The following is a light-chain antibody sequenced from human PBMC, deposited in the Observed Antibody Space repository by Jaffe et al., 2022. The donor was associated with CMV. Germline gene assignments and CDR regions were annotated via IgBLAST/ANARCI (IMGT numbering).Light chain of an antibody. CDR1: ISNIGVNI. J-gene: IGLJ3*02. CDR2: GTN. V-gene: IGLV1-44*01. Sequence: QSVLIQPPSASGTRGQRVTISCSGSISNIGVNIIGWYQQVPGTSPRLLIFGTNQRPSGVPARFSGSKSGTSAFLAISGLQSEDEADYYCATWDDRLNVLFGGGTRLTVL. CDR3: ATWDDRLNVL.